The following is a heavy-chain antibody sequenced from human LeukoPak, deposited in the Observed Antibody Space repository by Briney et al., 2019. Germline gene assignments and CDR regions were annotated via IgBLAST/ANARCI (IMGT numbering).Heavy chain of an antibody. CDR2: INWNGGST. J-gene: IGHJ4*02. V-gene: IGHV3-20*04. CDR1: GFTFDDYG. D-gene: IGHD3-22*01. Sequence: GGSLRLSCAASGFTFDDYGMSWVRQAPGKGLEWVSGINWNGGSTGYADSVKGRFTISRDNAKNSLYLQMNSLRAEDTALYYCARVYYYDSSGYYYSVGVFDYWGQGTLVTVSS. CDR3: ARVYYYDSSGYYYSVGVFDY.